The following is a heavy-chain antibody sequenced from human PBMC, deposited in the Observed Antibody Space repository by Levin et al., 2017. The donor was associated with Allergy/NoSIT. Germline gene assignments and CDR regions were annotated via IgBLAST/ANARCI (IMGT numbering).Heavy chain of an antibody. CDR2: ISSGGTTI. J-gene: IGHJ4*02. CDR1: GFTFSDYY. V-gene: IGHV3-11*01. D-gene: IGHD6-19*01. CDR3: AREVWLGTFDY. Sequence: SCAAAGFTFSDYYMSWIRQAPGKGLEWVSFISSGGTTIYYADSVKGRFTMSRDNGKNSLSLEMKSLRAEDTAVYYCAREVWLGTFDYWSQGTLVTVSS.